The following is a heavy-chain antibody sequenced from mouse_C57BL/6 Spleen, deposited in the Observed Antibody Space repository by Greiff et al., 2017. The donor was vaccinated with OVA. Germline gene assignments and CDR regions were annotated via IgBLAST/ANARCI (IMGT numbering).Heavy chain of an antibody. Sequence: QVQLQQSGAELARPGASVKLSCKASGYTFTSYGISWVKQRTGQGLEWIGEIYPRSGNTYYNEKFKGKATLTADKSSSTAYMELRSLPSEDSAVYFCARGDDYDALLAMDYWGQGTSVTVSS. CDR1: GYTFTSYG. J-gene: IGHJ4*01. V-gene: IGHV1-81*01. D-gene: IGHD2-4*01. CDR3: ARGDDYDALLAMDY. CDR2: IYPRSGNT.